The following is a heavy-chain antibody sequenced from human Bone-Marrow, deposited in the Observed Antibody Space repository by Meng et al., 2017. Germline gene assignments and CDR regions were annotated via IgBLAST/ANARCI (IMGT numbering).Heavy chain of an antibody. CDR2: VDPEDGET. V-gene: IGHV1-69-2*01. D-gene: IGHD6-19*01. J-gene: IGHJ4*02. CDR3: ARMRYSSGPDY. Sequence: ASVKVSCKVSGYTFTDYYMHWVQQAPGKGLEWMGLVDPEDGETIYAEKFQGRVTITRDTSASTAYMELSSLRSEDTAVYYCARMRYSSGPDYWGQGTLVTVSS. CDR1: GYTFTDYY.